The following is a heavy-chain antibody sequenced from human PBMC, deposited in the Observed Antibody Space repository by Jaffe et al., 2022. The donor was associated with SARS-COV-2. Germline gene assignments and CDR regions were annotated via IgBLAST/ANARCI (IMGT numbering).Heavy chain of an antibody. CDR1: GFTFSSYA. CDR2: ISGSGGST. J-gene: IGHJ6*02. V-gene: IGHV3-23*01. CDR3: AKDRDGSGSYYNVFWGAAVDV. D-gene: IGHD3-10*01. Sequence: EVQLLESGGGLVQPGGSLRLSCAASGFTFSSYAMSWVRQAPGKGLEWVSAISGSGGSTYYADSVKGRFTISRDNSKNTLYLQMNSLRAEDTAVYYCAKDRDGSGSYYNVFWGAAVDVWGQGTTVTVSS.